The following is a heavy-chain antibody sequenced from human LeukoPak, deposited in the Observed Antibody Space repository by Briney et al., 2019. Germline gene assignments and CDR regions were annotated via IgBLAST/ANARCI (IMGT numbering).Heavy chain of an antibody. CDR2: IIPNLGIA. CDR3: AREHVIEDGGRYCGGDCSTPFDY. V-gene: IGHV1-69*04. CDR1: GGTFSSYA. Sequence: SVKVSCKASGGTFSSYAISWVRQAPGQGLEWMGRIIPNLGIANYAQKFQGRVTITADKSTSTAYMELSSLRSEDTAVYYCAREHVIEDGGRYCGGDCSTPFDYWGQGTLVTVSS. J-gene: IGHJ4*02. D-gene: IGHD2-21*02.